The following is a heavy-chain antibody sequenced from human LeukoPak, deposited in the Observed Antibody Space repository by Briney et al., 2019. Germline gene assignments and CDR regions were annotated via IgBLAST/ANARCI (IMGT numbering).Heavy chain of an antibody. CDR1: GFTFSSYS. Sequence: GGSLRLSCAASGFTFSSYSMNWVRQAPGKGLEWVSSISSSSSYIYYADSVKGRFSISRDNANNSLFLQMNSLRAEDTAVYYCTRDVRLRHKYYYMDVWGKGTTVTVSS. D-gene: IGHD4-17*01. CDR3: TRDVRLRHKYYYMDV. V-gene: IGHV3-21*01. CDR2: ISSSSSYI. J-gene: IGHJ6*03.